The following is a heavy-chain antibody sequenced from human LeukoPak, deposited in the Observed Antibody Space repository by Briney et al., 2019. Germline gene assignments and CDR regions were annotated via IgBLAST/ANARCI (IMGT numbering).Heavy chain of an antibody. CDR2: INSAGNTT. Sequence: GGSLRLSCAASGLTFTRYWMHWVRQAPGKGLVWVSRINSAGNTTDYAESVKGRFSISRDNSKNTLSLQMNTLRVEDTAVYYCARGMRGSSAFDYWGQGTLVTGSS. CDR3: ARGMRGSSAFDY. CDR1: GLTFTRYW. D-gene: IGHD3-16*01. V-gene: IGHV3-74*01. J-gene: IGHJ4*02.